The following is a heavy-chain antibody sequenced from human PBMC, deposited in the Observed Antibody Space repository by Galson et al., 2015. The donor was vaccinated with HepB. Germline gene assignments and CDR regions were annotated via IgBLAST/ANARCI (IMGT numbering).Heavy chain of an antibody. D-gene: IGHD3-16*02. J-gene: IGHJ4*02. CDR3: ARGGYYDYVWGSYRPPDYFDY. CDR2: INAGNGNT. V-gene: IGHV1-3*01. CDR1: GYTFTSYA. Sequence: SVKVSCKAPGYTFTSYAMHWVRQAPGQRLEWMGWINAGNGNTKYSQKFQGRVTITRDTSASTAYMELSSLRSEDTTVYYCARGGYYDYVWGSYRPPDYFDYWGQGTLVTVSS.